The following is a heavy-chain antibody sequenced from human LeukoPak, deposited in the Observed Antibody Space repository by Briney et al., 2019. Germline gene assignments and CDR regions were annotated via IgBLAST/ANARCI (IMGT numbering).Heavy chain of an antibody. CDR3: ARDESPSYYDFWSGYYKDTAYFDY. CDR2: ISYDGSNK. J-gene: IGHJ4*02. D-gene: IGHD3-3*01. CDR1: GFTFSSYA. Sequence: GGSLRLSCAASGFTFSSYAMHWVRQAPGKGLEWVAVISYDGSNKYYADSVKGRFTISRDNSKNTLYLQMNSLRAEDTAVYYCARDESPSYYDFWSGYYKDTAYFDYWGQGTLVTVSS. V-gene: IGHV3-30-3*01.